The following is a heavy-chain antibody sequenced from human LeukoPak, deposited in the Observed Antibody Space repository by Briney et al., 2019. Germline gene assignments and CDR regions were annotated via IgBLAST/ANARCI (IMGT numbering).Heavy chain of an antibody. D-gene: IGHD3-16*02. CDR1: GGSISSSSYY. CDR2: INHSGST. J-gene: IGHJ4*02. V-gene: IGHV4-39*07. Sequence: PSETLSLTCTVSGGSISSSSYYWGWIRQPPGKGLEWIGEINHSGSTNYNPSLKSRVTISVDTSKNQFSLKLSSVTAADTAVYYCARRFYDYVWGSYRRTHYFDYWGQGTLVTVSS. CDR3: ARRFYDYVWGSYRRTHYFDY.